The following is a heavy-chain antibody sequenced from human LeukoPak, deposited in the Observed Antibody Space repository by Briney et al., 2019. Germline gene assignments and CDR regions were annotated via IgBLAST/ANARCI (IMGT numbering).Heavy chain of an antibody. CDR3: ARMKDSYGPYFDY. Sequence: ASVKVSCKASGYTFTGYYMHWVRQAPGQGLEWMGGIIPIFGTANYAQKFQGRVTITADKSTSTAYMGLSSLRSEDTAVYYCARMKDSYGPYFDYWGQGTLVTVSS. J-gene: IGHJ4*02. D-gene: IGHD5-18*01. CDR2: IIPIFGTA. CDR1: GYTFTGYY. V-gene: IGHV1-69*06.